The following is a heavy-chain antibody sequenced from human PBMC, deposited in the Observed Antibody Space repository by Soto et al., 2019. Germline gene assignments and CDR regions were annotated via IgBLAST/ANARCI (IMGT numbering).Heavy chain of an antibody. D-gene: IGHD3-22*01. V-gene: IGHV3-23*01. J-gene: IGHJ6*02. CDR3: AKCRGLGSPFYYHMDV. CDR1: GFTFSNYV. Sequence: EVELLESGGDLVQPGGSLRLSCAASGFTFSNYVMTWVRQTPGKGLEWVSTISGSGGSTSYADSVQGRFTISRDNSKNTLFLQMNSLRAEDTAVFYCAKCRGLGSPFYYHMDVWGQGTTVTVSS. CDR2: ISGSGGST.